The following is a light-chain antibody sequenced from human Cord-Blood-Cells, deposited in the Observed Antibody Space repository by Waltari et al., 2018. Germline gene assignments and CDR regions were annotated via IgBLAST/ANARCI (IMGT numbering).Light chain of an antibody. Sequence: QSALTQPASVSGSPGQSITISCTGTSSDVGGEYYVPWYQQHPGKAPTLMIYDVSKRPSGVSNRFSGSKSGNTASLTISGLQAEDEADYYCSSYTSSSTLVFGGGTKLTVL. CDR3: SSYTSSSTLV. CDR2: DVS. V-gene: IGLV2-14*01. CDR1: SSDVGGEYY. J-gene: IGLJ3*02.